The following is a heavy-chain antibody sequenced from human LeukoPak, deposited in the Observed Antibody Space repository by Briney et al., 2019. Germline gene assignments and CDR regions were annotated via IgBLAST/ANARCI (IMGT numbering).Heavy chain of an antibody. CDR2: IHYSGSA. J-gene: IGHJ4*02. CDR3: VRDGAGEHHFGY. V-gene: IGHV4-59*01. CDR1: GGSISGSY. D-gene: IGHD7-27*01. Sequence: SDTLSLTCTVSGGSISGSYWGWIRQPPGKGLEWIAYIHYSGSATYNPSLKNRVTMSLDISNNQFSLKLTSVTAADTAVYYCVRDGAGEHHFGYWGQGTLVTVSS.